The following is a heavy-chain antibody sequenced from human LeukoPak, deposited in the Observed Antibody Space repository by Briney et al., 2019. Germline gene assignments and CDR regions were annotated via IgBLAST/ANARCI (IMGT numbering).Heavy chain of an antibody. D-gene: IGHD3-3*01. CDR3: VRRVEDWFDP. CDR2: IIPIFNTT. V-gene: IGHV1-69*05. CDR1: GGTFSGSA. J-gene: IGHJ5*02. Sequence: ASVKVSCKASGGTFSGSAITWVRQAPGQGLEWMGGIIPIFNTTHYVQKFQGRVTMTRNTSISTAYMELSTLRSGDTAVYYCVRRVEDWFDPWGQGTLVSVSS.